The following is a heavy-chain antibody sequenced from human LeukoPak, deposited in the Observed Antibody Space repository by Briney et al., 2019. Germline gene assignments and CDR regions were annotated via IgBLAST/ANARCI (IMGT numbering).Heavy chain of an antibody. V-gene: IGHV4-4*07. Sequence: SETLSLTCSVSGASINSHYWTWIRQPAGKGLEWIGRIYISGSTNYSPSLMSRVTMSVDTSKNQITLNLISVTAADTAVYYCARALNPLPGTYYFDYWGQGTLVTVSS. D-gene: IGHD2-15*01. CDR1: GASINSHY. CDR2: IYISGST. CDR3: ARALNPLPGTYYFDY. J-gene: IGHJ4*02.